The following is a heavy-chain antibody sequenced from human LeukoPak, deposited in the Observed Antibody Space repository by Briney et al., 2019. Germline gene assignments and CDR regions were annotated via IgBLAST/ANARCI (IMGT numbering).Heavy chain of an antibody. J-gene: IGHJ6*02. V-gene: IGHV1-69*05. D-gene: IGHD3-10*01. CDR3: AKGGPSGFSGAGMRQAMDV. CDR1: GGTFNNSP. Sequence: SVKVSCKAPGGTFNNSPVNWVRQAPGQGLEWMGGFIPLFGTTFYAQKFVGRVAFTTGVSTGSADMDLASLTSDDTAVYFCAKGGPSGFSGAGMRQAMDVWGQGTTVIVSS. CDR2: FIPLFGTT.